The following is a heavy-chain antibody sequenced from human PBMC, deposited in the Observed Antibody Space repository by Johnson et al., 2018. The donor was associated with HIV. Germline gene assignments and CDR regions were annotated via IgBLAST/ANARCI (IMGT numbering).Heavy chain of an antibody. V-gene: IGHV3-30*18. CDR1: GFTFSSYW. J-gene: IGHJ3*02. Sequence: QVQLVESGGGFVQPGGSLRLSCAASGFTFSSYWMHWVRQAPGKGLEWVAVISYDGSNKYYADSVKGRFTISRDNSKNTLYLQMNSLRAEDTAVYYCAKVGATVITPRGEAFDIWGQGTMVTVSS. CDR2: ISYDGSNK. D-gene: IGHD4-23*01. CDR3: AKVGATVITPRGEAFDI.